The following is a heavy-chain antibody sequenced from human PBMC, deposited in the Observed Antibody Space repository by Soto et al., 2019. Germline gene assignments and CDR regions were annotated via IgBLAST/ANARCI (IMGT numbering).Heavy chain of an antibody. CDR1: GFTFSTHW. CDR2: IKQDGSEK. CDR3: TRGKVDFAF. V-gene: IGHV3-7*04. J-gene: IGHJ4*02. Sequence: GGSLRLSCATSGFTFSTHWMSWVRQAPGKGLEWVANIKQDGSEKYYVDSVKGRITISRDNAKNSLYLQMNSLRVEDTAVYYCTRGKVDFAFWGPGTLVTVSS. D-gene: IGHD2-15*01.